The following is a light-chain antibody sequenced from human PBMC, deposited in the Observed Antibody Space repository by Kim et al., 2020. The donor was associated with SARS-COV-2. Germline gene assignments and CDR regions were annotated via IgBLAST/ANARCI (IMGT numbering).Light chain of an antibody. J-gene: IGLJ3*02. CDR3: SSYASSSSWV. Sequence: GQSVPISCTGTSSDIGNYNRVSWFQQSPGTAPKVIIYEVTNRPSGVPDRFSGSKSGNTASLTISGLQAEDEADYYCSSYASSSSWVFGGGTQLTVL. CDR1: SSDIGNYNR. CDR2: EVT. V-gene: IGLV2-18*02.